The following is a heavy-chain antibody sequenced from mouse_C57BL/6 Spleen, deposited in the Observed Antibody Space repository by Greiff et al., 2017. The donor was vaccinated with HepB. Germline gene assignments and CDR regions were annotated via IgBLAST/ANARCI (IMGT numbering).Heavy chain of an antibody. CDR1: GFTFSSYT. D-gene: IGHD2-1*01. V-gene: IGHV5-9*01. J-gene: IGHJ2*01. CDR3: ARDYGNYGRTFDY. Sequence: VKLVESGGGLVKPGGSLKLSCAASGFTFSSYTMSWVRQTPEKRLEWVATISGGGGNTYYPDSVKGRFTISRDNAKNTLYLQMSSLRSEDTALYYCARDYGNYGRTFDYWGQGTTLTVSS. CDR2: ISGGGGNT.